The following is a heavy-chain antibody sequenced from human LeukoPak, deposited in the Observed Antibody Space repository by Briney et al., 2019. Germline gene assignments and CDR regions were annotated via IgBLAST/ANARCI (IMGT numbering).Heavy chain of an antibody. CDR1: GGSISSYY. J-gene: IGHJ4*02. CDR2: IYYSGST. V-gene: IGHV4-59*12. D-gene: IGHD5-12*01. CDR3: ARDDGYESFDY. Sequence: SETLSLTCTVSGGSISSYYWSWIRQPPGKGLEWIGYIYYSGSTNYNPSLKSRVTISVDTSKNQFSLKLSSVTAADTAVYYCARDDGYESFDYWGQGTLVTVSS.